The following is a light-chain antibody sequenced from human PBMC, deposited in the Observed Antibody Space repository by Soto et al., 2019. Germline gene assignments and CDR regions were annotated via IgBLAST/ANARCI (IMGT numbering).Light chain of an antibody. CDR2: GAS. Sequence: EIVLTQSPDTLSLSPGERATLSCRASQSLTSSYLAWYQQKLGQAPRLLIYGASSRATGIPDRFSGSGSGTDFTLTISRLEPEDFAVYYCQQYGSSPWTFGQGTKVDIK. CDR1: QSLTSSY. V-gene: IGKV3-20*01. J-gene: IGKJ1*01. CDR3: QQYGSSPWT.